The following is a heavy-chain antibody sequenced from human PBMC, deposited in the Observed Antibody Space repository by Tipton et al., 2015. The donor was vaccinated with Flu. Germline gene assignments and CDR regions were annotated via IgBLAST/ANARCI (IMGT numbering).Heavy chain of an antibody. V-gene: IGHV4-59*01. CDR2: IYYSGST. J-gene: IGHJ4*02. Sequence: LSLTCTVSGGSISSYYWSWIRQPPGKGLEWIGYIYYSGSTNYNPSLKSRVTISVDTSKNQFSLKLSSVTAADTAVYYCARAPEYGSGGSCYEFYFDYWGQGTLVTVSS. CDR1: GGSISSYY. CDR3: ARAPEYGSGGSCYEFYFDY. D-gene: IGHD2-15*01.